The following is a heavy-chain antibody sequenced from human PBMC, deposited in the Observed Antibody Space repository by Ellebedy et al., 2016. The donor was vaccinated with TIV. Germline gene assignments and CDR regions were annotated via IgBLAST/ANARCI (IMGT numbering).Heavy chain of an antibody. V-gene: IGHV3-15*07. J-gene: IGHJ3*02. CDR1: GFTFSNAW. CDR3: TTDSWGYLDAFDI. D-gene: IGHD3-16*01. CDR2: IKSKTDGGTT. Sequence: PGGSLRLSCAASGFTFSNAWMNWVRQAPGKGLEWVGRIKSKTDGGTTDYAAPVKGRFTISRDDSKNTLYLQMNSLKTEDTAVYYCTTDSWGYLDAFDIWGQGTMVTVSS.